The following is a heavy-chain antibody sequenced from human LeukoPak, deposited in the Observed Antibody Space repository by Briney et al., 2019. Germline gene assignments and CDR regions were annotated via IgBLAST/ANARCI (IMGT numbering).Heavy chain of an antibody. Sequence: SETLSLTCTVSGGSISRSSYYWGWIRQPPGKGLEWIGSIYYSGSTYYNPSLKSRVTISVDTSKNQFSLKLSSVTAADTAVYYCARLAGSYGSGSYYVDYWGQGTLVTVSS. CDR3: ARLAGSYGSGSYYVDY. V-gene: IGHV4-39*01. D-gene: IGHD3-10*01. J-gene: IGHJ4*02. CDR2: IYYSGST. CDR1: GGSISRSSYY.